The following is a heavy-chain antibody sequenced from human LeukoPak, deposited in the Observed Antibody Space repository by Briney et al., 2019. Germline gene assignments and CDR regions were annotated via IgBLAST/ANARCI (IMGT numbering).Heavy chain of an antibody. V-gene: IGHV3-30*03. CDR3: AGDYYDSSGHHY. CDR2: ISKDGNNK. J-gene: IGHJ4*02. CDR1: GFTFSTYA. D-gene: IGHD3-22*01. Sequence: GGSLRLSCAASGFTFSTYAMNWVRQAPGKGLECVAVISKDGNNKYYADSVRGRFTISRDNFRNTLYLQMNSLRAEDTAVYYCAGDYYDSSGHHYWGQGTLVTVSS.